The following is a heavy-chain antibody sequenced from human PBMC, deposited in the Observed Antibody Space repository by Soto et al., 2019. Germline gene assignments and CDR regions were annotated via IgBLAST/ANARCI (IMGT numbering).Heavy chain of an antibody. CDR3: SSWSDYYYYGMDV. V-gene: IGHV3-23*01. CDR2: ISGSGGST. Sequence: GGSLRLSCAASGFTFSSYAMSWVRQAPGKGLEWVSAISGSGGSTYYADSVKGRFTISRDNSKNTLYLQMNSLRAEDTAVYYCSSWSDYYYYGMDVWGQGTTVTVSS. CDR1: GFTFSSYA. D-gene: IGHD2-15*01. J-gene: IGHJ6*02.